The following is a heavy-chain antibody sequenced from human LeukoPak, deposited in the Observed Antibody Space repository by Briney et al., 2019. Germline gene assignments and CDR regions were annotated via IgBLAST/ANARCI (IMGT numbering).Heavy chain of an antibody. CDR2: IYYSGST. D-gene: IGHD5-18*01. Sequence: PSETLSLTCTVSGGSISSYYWSWIRQPPGKGLEWIGYIYYSGSTNYNPSLKSRVTISVDTSKNQFSLKLSSVTAVDTAVYYCARSGYSYVIDAFDIWGQGTMVTVSS. V-gene: IGHV4-59*01. CDR3: ARSGYSYVIDAFDI. CDR1: GGSISSYY. J-gene: IGHJ3*02.